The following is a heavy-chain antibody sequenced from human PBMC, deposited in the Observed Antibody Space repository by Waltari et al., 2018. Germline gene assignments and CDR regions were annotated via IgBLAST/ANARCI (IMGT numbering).Heavy chain of an antibody. Sequence: QVQLVQGGAEVKKPGPSVQHPCKASVGTFNRQTLSWVPRAPGPGLEWMGRIIRILGRANYAQKFQGRVTVTADKSTSTAYMELSSLRSEDTAVYYCARLSLGLLGGMDVWGQGTTVTVSS. V-gene: IGHV1-69*02. CDR2: IIRILGRA. CDR3: ARLSLGLLGGMDV. D-gene: IGHD2-8*02. CDR1: VGTFNRQT. J-gene: IGHJ6*02.